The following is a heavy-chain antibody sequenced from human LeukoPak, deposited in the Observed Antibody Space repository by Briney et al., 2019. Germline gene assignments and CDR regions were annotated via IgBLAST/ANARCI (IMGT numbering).Heavy chain of an antibody. V-gene: IGHV1-2*02. D-gene: IGHD4-17*01. Sequence: GASVKVSCKASGYTFTGYYMHWVRQAPGQGLEWMGWINPNSGGTNYAQKFQGRVTMTRDTSISTAYMELSRLRSDDTAVYYRASLGLYGDYVFDYWGQGTLVTISS. CDR3: ASLGLYGDYVFDY. CDR1: GYTFTGYY. J-gene: IGHJ4*02. CDR2: INPNSGGT.